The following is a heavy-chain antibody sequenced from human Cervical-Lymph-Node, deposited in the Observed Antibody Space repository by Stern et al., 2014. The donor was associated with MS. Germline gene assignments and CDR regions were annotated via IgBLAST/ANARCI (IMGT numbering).Heavy chain of an antibody. Sequence: VQLLESGGGVVQPERSLRLSCAASGFDFRIYGMQWVRQTPGKGLEWVAVIWFDGSNKNYADSVKGRFTISRDNSKNTLNLQMNSLRAADTTVYYCARVPSGWQTGFDYWGQGTLVTVSS. CDR1: GFDFRIYG. J-gene: IGHJ4*02. D-gene: IGHD6-19*01. V-gene: IGHV3-33*01. CDR3: ARVPSGWQTGFDY. CDR2: IWFDGSNK.